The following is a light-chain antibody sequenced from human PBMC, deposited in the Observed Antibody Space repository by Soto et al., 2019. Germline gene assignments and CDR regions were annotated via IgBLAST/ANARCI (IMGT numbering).Light chain of an antibody. CDR3: CSYTSTTSFV. Sequence: QSALTQPASVSGSPGQSITISCTGTSNDVGGYNYVSWFQQYPGKAPKFMVYDVSHRSSGVSNRFSGSKSGNTASLTISGLQAEDEADYYCCSYTSTTSFVFGTGTKLTVL. J-gene: IGLJ1*01. V-gene: IGLV2-14*01. CDR2: DVS. CDR1: SNDVGGYNY.